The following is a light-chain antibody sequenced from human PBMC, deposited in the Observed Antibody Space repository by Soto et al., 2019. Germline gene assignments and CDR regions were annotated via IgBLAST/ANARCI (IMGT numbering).Light chain of an antibody. Sequence: QSALTQPASVSGSPGQSITISCTGTSSDIGSYNLVSWYQLHPDKAPKLMIYEGSRRPSGVSNRFSGSTSGSTASLTISGLQAEDEADYVCCSYADSSTPVVFGGGTKLTVL. V-gene: IGLV2-23*01. CDR2: EGS. CDR1: SSDIGSYNL. CDR3: CSYADSSTPVV. J-gene: IGLJ2*01.